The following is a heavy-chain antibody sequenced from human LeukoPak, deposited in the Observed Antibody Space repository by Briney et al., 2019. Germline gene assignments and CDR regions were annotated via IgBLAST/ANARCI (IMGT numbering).Heavy chain of an antibody. Sequence: ASVKVSCKASGYTFTSYGISWVRQAPGQGLEWMGGIIPIFGTANYAQKFQGRVTITTDESTSTAYMELSSLRSEDTAVYYCAGFFYDNTNDAFDIWGQGTVVTVS. D-gene: IGHD2/OR15-2a*01. CDR3: AGFFYDNTNDAFDI. V-gene: IGHV1-69*05. CDR2: IIPIFGTA. CDR1: GYTFTSYG. J-gene: IGHJ3*02.